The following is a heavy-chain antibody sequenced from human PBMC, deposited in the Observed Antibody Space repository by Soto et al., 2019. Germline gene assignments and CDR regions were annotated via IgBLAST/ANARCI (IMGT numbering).Heavy chain of an antibody. Sequence: PSETLSLTCAVYGGSFIGYYWSWIRQPPGKGLEWIGEINHSGSTNYNPSLKSRVTISVDTSKNQFSLKLNSVTAADTAVYYCARHTSSGYDPDYWGQGTLVTVSS. D-gene: IGHD3-22*01. CDR1: GGSFIGYY. V-gene: IGHV4-34*01. CDR2: INHSGST. J-gene: IGHJ4*02. CDR3: ARHTSSGYDPDY.